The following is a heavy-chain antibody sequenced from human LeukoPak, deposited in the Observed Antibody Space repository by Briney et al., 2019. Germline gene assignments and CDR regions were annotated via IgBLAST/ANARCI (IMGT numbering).Heavy chain of an antibody. V-gene: IGHV3-11*06. CDR3: VRDVYDRSGSHWFDP. Sequence: SGGSLRLSCAASGFTFNDYYMSWIRQAPGKGLEWISYISRSGVHTEYADSVKCRFTISRDNDRNSLFLQMNSLRAEDTAVYYCVRDVYDRSGSHWFDPWGQGALVTVSS. CDR2: ISRSGVHT. J-gene: IGHJ5*02. D-gene: IGHD3-22*01. CDR1: GFTFNDYY.